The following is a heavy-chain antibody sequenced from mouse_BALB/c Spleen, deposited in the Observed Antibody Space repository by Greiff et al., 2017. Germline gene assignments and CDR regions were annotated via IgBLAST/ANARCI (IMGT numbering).Heavy chain of an antibody. Sequence: QVQLQQSGAELARPGASVKLSCKASGYTFTSYWMQWVKQRPGQGLEWIGAIYPGDGDTRYTQKFKGKATLTADKSSSTAYMQLSSLASEDSAVYYCARPRWDGEGYYFDYWGQGTTLTVSS. CDR3: ARPRWDGEGYYFDY. CDR1: GYTFTSYW. J-gene: IGHJ2*01. CDR2: IYPGDGDT. V-gene: IGHV1-87*01. D-gene: IGHD4-1*01.